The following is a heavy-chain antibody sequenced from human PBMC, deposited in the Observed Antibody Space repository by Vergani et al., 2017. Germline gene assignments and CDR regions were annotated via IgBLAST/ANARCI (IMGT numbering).Heavy chain of an antibody. Sequence: QVPLVQSGSELKTPGASVKVSCKASGYTFTNYDINWVRRATGQGLEWMGWMNPISGNTGFAQKFRGRVTITRDTSISTAYMELSSLRSEDTAIYYCARGLSGYCSGDKCYIHPWFDSWGPGTLVTVSS. J-gene: IGHJ5*01. D-gene: IGHD2-15*01. CDR2: MNPISGNT. CDR3: ARGLSGYCSGDKCYIHPWFDS. V-gene: IGHV1-8*03. CDR1: GYTFTNYD.